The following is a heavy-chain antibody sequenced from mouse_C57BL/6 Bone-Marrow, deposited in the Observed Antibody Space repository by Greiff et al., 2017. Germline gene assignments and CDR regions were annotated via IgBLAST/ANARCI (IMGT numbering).Heavy chain of an antibody. CDR3: ARGRTTVVA. D-gene: IGHD1-1*01. CDR1: GYSITSGYY. CDR2: ISYDGSN. V-gene: IGHV3-6*01. Sequence: EVKLQESGPGLVKPSQSLSLTCSVTGYSITSGYYWNWIRQFPGNKLEWMGYISYDGSNNYNPSLKNRISITRDTSKNQFFLKLNSVTTEDTATYYCARGRTTVVAWGQGTTRTVSS. J-gene: IGHJ2*01.